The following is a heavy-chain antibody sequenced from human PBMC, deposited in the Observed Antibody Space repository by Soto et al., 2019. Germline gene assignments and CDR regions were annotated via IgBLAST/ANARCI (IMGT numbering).Heavy chain of an antibody. CDR3: ARDALRPGDWYYDYWSGYYIFWFDP. D-gene: IGHD3-3*01. CDR2: ISSSSSYI. V-gene: IGHV3-21*01. CDR1: GFTFSSYS. Sequence: EVQLVESGGGLVKPGGSLRLSCAASGFTFSSYSMNWVRQAPGKGLEWVSSISSSSSYIYYADSVKGRFTISRDNAKNSLYLHLNSLRAEDTAVYYCARDALRPGDWYYDYWSGYYIFWFDPWGQGTLVTVSS. J-gene: IGHJ5*02.